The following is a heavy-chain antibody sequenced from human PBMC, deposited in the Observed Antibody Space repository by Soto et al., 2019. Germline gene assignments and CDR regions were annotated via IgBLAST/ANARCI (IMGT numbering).Heavy chain of an antibody. D-gene: IGHD3-10*01. CDR1: GGTFSSYG. CDR3: ARETSVRGVIITSSPWFDP. Sequence: GPSVKVSCKASGGTFSSYGISWVRQAPGQGLEWMGGIIPMFGKVKYAQKFQGRVTITADESTSTAYMELSSLTSEDTAMYYCARETSVRGVIITSSPWFDPWGQGTLVTVSS. V-gene: IGHV1-69*13. J-gene: IGHJ5*02. CDR2: IIPMFGKV.